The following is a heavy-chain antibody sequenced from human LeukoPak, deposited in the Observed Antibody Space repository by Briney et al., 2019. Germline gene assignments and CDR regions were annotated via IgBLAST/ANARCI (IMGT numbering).Heavy chain of an antibody. J-gene: IGHJ4*02. CDR3: ARSYSSGPFDF. V-gene: IGHV4-59*01. CDR2: IYYSGST. Sequence: PSESLSLTCTVPGDSISSYYWDWIRQPPGKGLEWIGYIYYSGSTKYNASLKSRVTISRDTSNNQFSLKLRSMTAADTAVYYCARSYSSGPFDFWGRGTVVIASS. D-gene: IGHD6-19*01. CDR1: GDSISSYY.